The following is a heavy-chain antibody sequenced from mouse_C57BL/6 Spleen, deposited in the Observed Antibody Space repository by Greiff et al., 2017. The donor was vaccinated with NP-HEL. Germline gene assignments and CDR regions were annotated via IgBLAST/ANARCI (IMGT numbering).Heavy chain of an antibody. D-gene: IGHD1-1*02. Sequence: EVQLQQSGPELVKPGASVKISCKASGYSFTGYYMNWVKQSPEKSLEWIGEINPSTGGTTYNQKFKAKATLTVDKSSSTAYMQLKSLTSEDSAVYYCASMVDDGYYAMDYWGQGTSVTVSS. CDR2: INPSTGGT. CDR3: ASMVDDGYYAMDY. J-gene: IGHJ4*01. CDR1: GYSFTGYY. V-gene: IGHV1-42*01.